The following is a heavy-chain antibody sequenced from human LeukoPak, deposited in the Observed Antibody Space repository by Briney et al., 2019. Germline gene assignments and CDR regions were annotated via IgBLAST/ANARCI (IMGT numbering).Heavy chain of an antibody. D-gene: IGHD5-18*01. V-gene: IGHV4-39*01. J-gene: IGHJ4*02. CDR1: GGSISSSSYY. CDR2: IHYSGTT. CDR3: ASHRGYSYGPIDY. Sequence: SSETLSLTCTVSGGSISSSSYYWGWIRQPPGKGLEWIGSIHYSGTTYYNPSLKGRVTISVDTSKNQFSLKLSSMTATDTAVYYCASHRGYSYGPIDYWGQGTLVTVSS.